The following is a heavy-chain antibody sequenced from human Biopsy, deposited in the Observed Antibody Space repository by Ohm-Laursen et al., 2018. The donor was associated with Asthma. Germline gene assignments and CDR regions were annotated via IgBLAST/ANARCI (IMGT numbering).Heavy chain of an antibody. Sequence: SDTLSLTCTVSYGSITSGGYYWSRIRQPPGKGLEWLGYILSNGGDNYNPSLKSRVNISVDSSKNQFSLRLNSVTAADTAVYYFARGPNYHGSGRAPIGMDVWGQGTTVTVSS. CDR1: YGSITSGGYY. J-gene: IGHJ6*02. D-gene: IGHD3-10*01. CDR3: ARGPNYHGSGRAPIGMDV. V-gene: IGHV4-61*08. CDR2: ILSNGGD.